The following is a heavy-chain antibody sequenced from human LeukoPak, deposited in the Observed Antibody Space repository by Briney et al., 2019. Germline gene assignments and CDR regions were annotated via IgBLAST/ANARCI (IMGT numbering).Heavy chain of an antibody. CDR2: ISGSGGST. CDR3: AKDCRLLWFGELCY. J-gene: IGHJ4*02. CDR1: GFTFSSYA. D-gene: IGHD3-10*01. V-gene: IGHV3-23*01. Sequence: PGGSLRLSCAASGFTFSSYAMSWVRQAPGKGLEWVSAISGSGGSTYYADSVKGRFTISRDNSKNTLYLQMNSLRAEDTAVYYCAKDCRLLWFGELCYWGQGTLVTVSS.